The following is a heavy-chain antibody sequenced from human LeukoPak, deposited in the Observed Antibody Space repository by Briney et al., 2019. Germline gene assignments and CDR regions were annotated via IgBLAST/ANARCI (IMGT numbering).Heavy chain of an antibody. D-gene: IGHD3-9*01. J-gene: IGHJ6*03. CDR1: GFTFSDYW. Sequence: GGSLRLSCVASGFTFSDYWMSWVRQVPGKGLEWVANIKQDGSEKYYLDSLEGRFTISRDNAKNSLYLQMNSLRAEDTAVYYCARSLTGYYYYYYYMDVWGKGTTVTVSS. V-gene: IGHV3-7*01. CDR3: ARSLTGYYYYYYYMDV. CDR2: IKQDGSEK.